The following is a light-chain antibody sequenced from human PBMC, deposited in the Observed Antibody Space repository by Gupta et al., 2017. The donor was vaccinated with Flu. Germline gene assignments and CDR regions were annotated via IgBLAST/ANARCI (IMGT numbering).Light chain of an antibody. CDR3: QQDSNLPLT. CDR2: DAS. V-gene: IGKV1-33*01. CDR1: HDIPQS. Sequence: PSSLSAAVADRVTSTCQASHDIPQSLNWSPQKPGKAPKLLIYDASNLDTGVPSRFSGSGSRTDLTFAVASLQPAAVATYSCQQDSNLPLTFGGGTRVEI. J-gene: IGKJ4*01.